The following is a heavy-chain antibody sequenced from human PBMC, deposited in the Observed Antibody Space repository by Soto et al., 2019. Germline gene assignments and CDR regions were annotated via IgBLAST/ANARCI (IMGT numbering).Heavy chain of an antibody. V-gene: IGHV1-18*01. D-gene: IGHD6-13*01. Sequence: ASVKVSCKASGYTFTSYGISWVRQAPGQGLEWMGWISAYNGNTNYAQKLQGRVTMTTDTSTSTAYMELRSLRSDDTAVYYCARAPWGAAAGTYYYYMDVWGKGTTVTVSS. CDR1: GYTFTSYG. CDR2: ISAYNGNT. CDR3: ARAPWGAAAGTYYYYMDV. J-gene: IGHJ6*03.